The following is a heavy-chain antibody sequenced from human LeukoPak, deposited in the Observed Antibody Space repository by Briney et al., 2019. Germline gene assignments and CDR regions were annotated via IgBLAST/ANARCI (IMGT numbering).Heavy chain of an antibody. J-gene: IGHJ5*02. Sequence: GGSLRLSCAASRFTFSTYWMHWVRQAPGKGLEWVSYISSSGSTIYYADSVRGRFTISRDNAKKSLYLQMNSLRAEDTAVYSCARGADGVSSNSRGWFDPWGQGTLVTVSS. V-gene: IGHV3-48*04. CDR1: RFTFSTYW. CDR3: ARGADGVSSNSRGWFDP. CDR2: ISSSGSTI. D-gene: IGHD2-15*01.